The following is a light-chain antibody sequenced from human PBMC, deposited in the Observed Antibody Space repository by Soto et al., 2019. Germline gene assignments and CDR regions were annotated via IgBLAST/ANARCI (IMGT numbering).Light chain of an antibody. J-gene: IGLJ2*01. Sequence: QSALTQPASVSGSPGQSITFSCTGTSNDIGGYNYVSWYQQHPGKAPKLMIFDVSNRPSGVSYRFSGSKSGNTASLTISGLQAEDEGDYYCSSYTSSSTLLFGGGTKVTVL. V-gene: IGLV2-14*01. CDR3: SSYTSSSTLL. CDR1: SNDIGGYNY. CDR2: DVS.